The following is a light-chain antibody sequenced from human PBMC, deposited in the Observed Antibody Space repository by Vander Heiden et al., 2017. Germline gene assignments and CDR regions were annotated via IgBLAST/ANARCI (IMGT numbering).Light chain of an antibody. CDR2: DAS. Sequence: IVLTRSPATLSLSPGERAPLPCRASRSFRSCLAWYQRKPGQAPRPLIYDASYRSEGIPARFSGSGAGTDFSPTTSSRVPADFSAYYCQQRNNSHPTWTFGQGTKVESK. CDR1: RSFRSC. CDR3: QQRNNSHPTWT. V-gene: IGKV3-11*01. J-gene: IGKJ1*01.